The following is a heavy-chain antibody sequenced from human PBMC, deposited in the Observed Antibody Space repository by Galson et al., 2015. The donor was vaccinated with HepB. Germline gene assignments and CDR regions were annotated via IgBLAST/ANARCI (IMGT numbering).Heavy chain of an antibody. Sequence: SVKVSCKASGYTFTSYGISWVRQAPGQGLEWMGWISAYNGNTNYAQKLQGRVTMTTDTSTSTAYMELRSLRSDDTAVYYCARGPYDFWSGYYQYWGQGTLVTVSS. J-gene: IGHJ4*02. CDR3: ARGPYDFWSGYYQY. V-gene: IGHV1-18*01. CDR1: GYTFTSYG. D-gene: IGHD3-3*01. CDR2: ISAYNGNT.